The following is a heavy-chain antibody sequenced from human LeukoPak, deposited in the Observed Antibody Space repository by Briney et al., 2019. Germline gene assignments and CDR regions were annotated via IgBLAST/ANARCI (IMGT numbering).Heavy chain of an antibody. D-gene: IGHD4-23*01. Sequence: SQTLSLTCAISGDSVSSNSVAWNWIRQSPSRGLEWLGRTYYKSKWNTNYAVSVKSRITINPDTSKNQFSLQLNSVTPEDTAVYYCARGNEAFDIWGQGTMVTVSS. V-gene: IGHV6-1*01. CDR2: TYYKSKWNT. J-gene: IGHJ3*02. CDR1: GDSVSSNSVA. CDR3: ARGNEAFDI.